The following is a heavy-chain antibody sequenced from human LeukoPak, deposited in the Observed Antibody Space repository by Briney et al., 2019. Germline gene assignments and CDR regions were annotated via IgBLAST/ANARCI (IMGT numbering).Heavy chain of an antibody. D-gene: IGHD3-22*01. CDR3: AREDYYDSSGYYYGYYFDY. CDR1: GGSISSYY. J-gene: IGHJ4*02. Sequence: SETLSLTCTVSGGSISSYYWSWIRQPAGKGLEWIGRIYTSGSTNYNPSLKSRVTMSVDTSKNQFSLKLSSVTAADTAVYYCAREDYYDSSGYYYGYYFDYWGQGTLVTVSS. V-gene: IGHV4-4*07. CDR2: IYTSGST.